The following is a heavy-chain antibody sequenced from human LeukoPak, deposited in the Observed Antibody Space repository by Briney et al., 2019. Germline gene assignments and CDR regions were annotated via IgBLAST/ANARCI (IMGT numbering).Heavy chain of an antibody. D-gene: IGHD3-22*01. CDR1: GFTFSSYW. J-gene: IGHJ4*02. Sequence: GGPLRLSCAASGFTFSSYWMSWVRQAPGKGLEWVANIKQDGSEKYYVDSVKGRFTISRDDAKNSLYLQMNSLRAEDTAVYYCARQIGSIVVVITWGFDYWGQGTLVTVSS. CDR3: ARQIGSIVVVITWGFDY. V-gene: IGHV3-7*01. CDR2: IKQDGSEK.